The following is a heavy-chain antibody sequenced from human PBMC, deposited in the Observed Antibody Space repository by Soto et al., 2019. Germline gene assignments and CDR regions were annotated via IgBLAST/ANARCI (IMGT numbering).Heavy chain of an antibody. Sequence: KPSETLSLTCTVSGGSISSGGYYWSWIRQHPGKGLEWIGYIYYSGSTYYNPSLKSRVTISVDTSKNQFSLKLSSVTAADTAVYYCARATHIVLMVYAHEYYFDYWGQGTLVTVSS. D-gene: IGHD2-8*01. V-gene: IGHV4-31*03. CDR2: IYYSGST. CDR3: ARATHIVLMVYAHEYYFDY. CDR1: GGSISSGGYY. J-gene: IGHJ4*02.